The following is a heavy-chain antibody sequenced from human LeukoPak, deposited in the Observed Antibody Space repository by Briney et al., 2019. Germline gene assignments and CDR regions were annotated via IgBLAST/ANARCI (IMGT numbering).Heavy chain of an antibody. Sequence: GGSLRLSCAASGFTFSSYAMSWVRQAPGKGLEWVSAISGSGGSTYYADSVKGRFTISRDNSKNTLYLQMNSLRAEDTAVYYCAKIYDYDFWSGYYTGDYWGQGTLVTVSS. CDR3: AKIYDYDFWSGYYTGDY. D-gene: IGHD3-3*01. J-gene: IGHJ4*02. V-gene: IGHV3-23*01. CDR1: GFTFSSYA. CDR2: ISGSGGST.